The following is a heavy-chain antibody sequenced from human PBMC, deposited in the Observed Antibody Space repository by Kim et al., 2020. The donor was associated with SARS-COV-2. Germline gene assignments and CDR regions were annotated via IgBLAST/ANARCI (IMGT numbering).Heavy chain of an antibody. CDR1: GFTFSSYA. J-gene: IGHJ6*02. CDR3: AKRSLSGSWYYYYGMDV. V-gene: IGHV3-23*01. CDR2: ISGSGGST. Sequence: GGSLRLSCAASGFTFSSYAMSWVRQAPGKGLEWVSAISGSGGSTYYADSVKGRFTISRDNSKNTLYLQMNSLRAEDTAVYYCAKRSLSGSWYYYYGMDVWGQGTTVTVSS. D-gene: IGHD6-13*01.